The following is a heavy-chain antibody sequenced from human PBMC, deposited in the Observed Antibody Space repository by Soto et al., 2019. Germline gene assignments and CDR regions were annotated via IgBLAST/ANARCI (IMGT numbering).Heavy chain of an antibody. D-gene: IGHD1-20*01. J-gene: IGHJ4*02. Sequence: GGSLRLSCAASGFTLNIYAMTWVRQAPGKGLEWVSTTGATGRTTYYSDSVKGRFTVSRDNSKNTLDLQMSNLRAEDTAVYYCATVHNTSRSFDYWGQGTLVTVSS. CDR2: TGATGRTT. CDR3: ATVHNTSRSFDY. CDR1: GFTLNIYA. V-gene: IGHV3-23*01.